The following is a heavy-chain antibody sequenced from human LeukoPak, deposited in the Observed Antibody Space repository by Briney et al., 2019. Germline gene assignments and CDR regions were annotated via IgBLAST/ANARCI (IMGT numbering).Heavy chain of an antibody. CDR1: GFTFSSYA. CDR3: AKETATKGVPLFDY. Sequence: GGSLRLSCAASGFTFSSYAMSWVRQAPGKVLEWVSGISSSGYSTYYADSVKGRFTISRDNSKNTLYLQMNSLRAEDTAVYYCAKETATKGVPLFDYWGRGTLVTVSS. J-gene: IGHJ4*02. CDR2: ISSSGYST. D-gene: IGHD2-21*01. V-gene: IGHV3-23*01.